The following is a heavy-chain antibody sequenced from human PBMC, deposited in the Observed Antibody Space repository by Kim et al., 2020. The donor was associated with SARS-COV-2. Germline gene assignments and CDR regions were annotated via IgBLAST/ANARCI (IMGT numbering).Heavy chain of an antibody. Sequence: GGSLRLSCAASGFTFSSYGMHWVRQAPGKGLEWVAVIWYDGSNKYYAASVKGRFTISRDNSKNTLYLQMNSLRAEDTAGYYCAKELVPPAAGEYYFDYWGQGTRVTVSP. CDR1: GFTFSSYG. J-gene: IGHJ4*02. D-gene: IGHD2-2*01. CDR2: IWYDGSNK. V-gene: IGHV3-33*06. CDR3: AKELVPPAAGEYYFDY.